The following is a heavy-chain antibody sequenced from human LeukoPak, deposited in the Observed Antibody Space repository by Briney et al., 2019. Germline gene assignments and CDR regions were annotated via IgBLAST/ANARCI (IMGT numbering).Heavy chain of an antibody. CDR2: ISTYNGNT. CDR3: ARDLEHCRNIICSNSAY. Sequence: ASVKVSCKGSGYNFDRYGVNWVRQAPGQGLEWVGWISTYNGNTFYAQKFEGRVTMTTDTSTNTVYMDLRSLKSDDTAVYYCARDLEHCRNIICSNSAYWGQGTLVTVSS. V-gene: IGHV1-18*04. J-gene: IGHJ4*02. D-gene: IGHD2-2*01. CDR1: GYNFDRYG.